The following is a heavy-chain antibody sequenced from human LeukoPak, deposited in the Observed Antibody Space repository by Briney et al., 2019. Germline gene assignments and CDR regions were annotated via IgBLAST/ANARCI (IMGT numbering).Heavy chain of an antibody. CDR1: GGSIGSGGYY. CDR2: IYYSGST. J-gene: IGHJ6*04. Sequence: KTSQTLSLTCTVSGGSIGSGGYYWSWIRQHPGKGLEWIGYIYYSGSTYYNPSLKSRVTISVDTSKNQFSLKLSSVTAADTAVYYCARGYTYYYGSGIPYYGMDVWGKGTTVTVSS. V-gene: IGHV4-31*03. D-gene: IGHD3-10*01. CDR3: ARGYTYYYGSGIPYYGMDV.